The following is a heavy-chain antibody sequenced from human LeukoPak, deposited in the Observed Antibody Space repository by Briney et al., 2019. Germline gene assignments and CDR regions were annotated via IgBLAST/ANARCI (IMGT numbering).Heavy chain of an antibody. CDR2: ISGSGGST. V-gene: IGHV3-23*01. CDR1: GFTVSINS. Sequence: GGSLRLSCTVSGFTVSINSMSWVRQAPGKGLEWVSAISGSGGSTYYADSVKGRFTISRDNSKNTLYLQMNSLRAEDTAVYYCAKETPRIAAAGTGFDYWGREPWSPSPQ. CDR3: AKETPRIAAAGTGFDY. J-gene: IGHJ4*02. D-gene: IGHD6-13*01.